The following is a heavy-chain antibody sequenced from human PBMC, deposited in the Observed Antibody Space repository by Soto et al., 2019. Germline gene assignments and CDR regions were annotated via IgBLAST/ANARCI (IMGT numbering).Heavy chain of an antibody. D-gene: IGHD3-3*01. Sequence: ASVKVSCKASGYTFTSYGISWVRQAPGQGLEGMGWISAYNGNTNYAQKLQGRVTMTTDTSTSTAYMELRSLRSDDTAVYYCAREGGGTIFGVVTPSYYYYYDMDVWGQGTTVTVSS. CDR3: AREGGGTIFGVVTPSYYYYYDMDV. V-gene: IGHV1-18*01. CDR2: ISAYNGNT. J-gene: IGHJ6*02. CDR1: GYTFTSYG.